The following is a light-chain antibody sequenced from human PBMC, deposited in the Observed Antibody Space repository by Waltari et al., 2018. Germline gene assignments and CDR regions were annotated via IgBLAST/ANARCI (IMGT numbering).Light chain of an antibody. Sequence: DIQITQSPSSLSASVGDRVTITCRASQTISSYLAWYQQKPGKVPKLLIYAASSLESGVPSRFSGSGSGTEFTLTISSLQPEDFATYYCQQHNSHPRTFGQGTKVEIK. CDR3: QQHNSHPRT. CDR1: QTISSY. V-gene: IGKV1-17*03. J-gene: IGKJ1*01. CDR2: AAS.